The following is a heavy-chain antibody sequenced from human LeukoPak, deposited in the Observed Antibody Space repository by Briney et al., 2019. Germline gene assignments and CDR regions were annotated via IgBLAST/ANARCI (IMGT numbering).Heavy chain of an antibody. V-gene: IGHV3-43*02. Sequence: GGSLRLSCAASGFTFDYYAMHWVRQAPGKGLEWVSLISGDGGSTYYTDSVRGRFTISRDNSKNSLYLQMNSLRTEDTALYYCAQDKGGSSWYYLDSWGQGTLVTVSS. CDR2: ISGDGGST. CDR3: AQDKGGSSWYYLDS. J-gene: IGHJ4*02. CDR1: GFTFDYYA. D-gene: IGHD6-13*01.